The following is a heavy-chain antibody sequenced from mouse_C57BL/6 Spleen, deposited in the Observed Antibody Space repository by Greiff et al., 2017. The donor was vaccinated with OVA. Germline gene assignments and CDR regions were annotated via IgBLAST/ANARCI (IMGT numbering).Heavy chain of an antibody. CDR2: INPSTGGT. J-gene: IGHJ2*01. CDR3: ARRRLYHLDYFDY. Sequence: VQLKESGPELVKPGASVKISCKASGYSFTGYYMNWVKQSPEKSLEWIGEINPSTGGTTYNQKFKAKATLTVDKSSSTAYMQLKSLTSEDSAVYYCARRRLYHLDYFDYWGQGTTLTVSS. CDR1: GYSFTGYY. D-gene: IGHD2-12*01. V-gene: IGHV1-42*01.